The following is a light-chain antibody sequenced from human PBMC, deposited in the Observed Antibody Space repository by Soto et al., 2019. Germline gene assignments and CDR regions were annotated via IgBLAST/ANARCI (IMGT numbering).Light chain of an antibody. CDR2: SNN. CDR1: RTNIGSNT. Sequence: QSVLTQPPSASGTPGQRVTISCSGSRTNIGSNTVNWYQQLPGTAPKLLIYSNNQRPSGVPDRFSGSKSGTSASLAISGLQSEDEADYYCAAWDDSLNGWVFGTGTKVTVL. CDR3: AAWDDSLNGWV. V-gene: IGLV1-44*01. J-gene: IGLJ1*01.